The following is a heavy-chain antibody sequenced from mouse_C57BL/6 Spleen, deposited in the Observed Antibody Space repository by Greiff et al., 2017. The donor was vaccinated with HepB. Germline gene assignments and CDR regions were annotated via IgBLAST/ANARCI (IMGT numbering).Heavy chain of an antibody. Sequence: EVQLVESGGGLVQSGRSLRLSCATSGFTFSDFYMEWVRQAPGKGLEWIAASRNKANDYTTEYSASVKGRFIVSRDTSQSILYLQMNALRAEDTAIYYCARGLLTPTERFAYWGQGTLVTVSA. CDR1: GFTFSDFY. CDR3: ARGLLTPTERFAY. J-gene: IGHJ3*01. D-gene: IGHD4-1*01. CDR2: SRNKANDYTT. V-gene: IGHV7-1*01.